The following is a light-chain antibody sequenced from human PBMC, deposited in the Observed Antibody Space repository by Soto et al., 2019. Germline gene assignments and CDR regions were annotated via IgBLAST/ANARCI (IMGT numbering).Light chain of an antibody. CDR2: GAS. J-gene: IGKJ4*01. CDR1: QSVNIT. Sequence: IAMTQSPVTLSASPGERVTLSCRASQSVNITLAWYQQRPGQAPRVLIYGASNRASGIPDRFSGSGSGTDFTLTLSILEPDDFALYYCQQYKDCPPLTFGGGTRVEIK. CDR3: QQYKDCPPLT. V-gene: IGKV3D-15*03.